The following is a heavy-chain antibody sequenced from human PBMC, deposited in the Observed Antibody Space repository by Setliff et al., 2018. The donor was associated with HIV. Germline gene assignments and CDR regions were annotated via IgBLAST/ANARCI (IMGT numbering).Heavy chain of an antibody. Sequence: SETLSLTCTVSGGSISSDGYYWSWIRQHQGKGLEWIGYIYHRGSAYYHPSLKSRVTISVDTSKNQFSLKLNSVIAADQGVYYCARVPVPGANWFDPWGLGTLVTVSS. CDR2: IYHRGSA. CDR3: ARVPVPGANWFDP. V-gene: IGHV4-31*03. J-gene: IGHJ5*02. CDR1: GGSISSDGYY.